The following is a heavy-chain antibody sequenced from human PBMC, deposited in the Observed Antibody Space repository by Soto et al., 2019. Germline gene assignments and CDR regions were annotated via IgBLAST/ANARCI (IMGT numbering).Heavy chain of an antibody. Sequence: ASVKVSCKASGYTFTSYGISWVRQAPGQGLEWMGWISAYNGNTNYAQKLRGRVTMTTDTSTSTAYMELRSLRSDDTAVYYCARSSLGYCISTSCYGGGWFDPWGKGTLVTVSS. CDR1: GYTFTSYG. CDR3: ARSSLGYCISTSCYGGGWFDP. D-gene: IGHD2-2*01. CDR2: ISAYNGNT. J-gene: IGHJ5*02. V-gene: IGHV1-18*01.